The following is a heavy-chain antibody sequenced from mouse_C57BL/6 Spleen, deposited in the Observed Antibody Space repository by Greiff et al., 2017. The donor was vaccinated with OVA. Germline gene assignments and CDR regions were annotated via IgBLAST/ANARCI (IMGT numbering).Heavy chain of an antibody. J-gene: IGHJ3*01. Sequence: EVKLQESGPGLVKPSQSLSLTCSVTGYSITSGYYWNWIRQFPGNKLEWMGYISYDGSNNYNPSLKNRISITRDTSKNQFFLKLNSVTTEDTATYYCAPHYEGAWFAYWGQGTLVTVSA. CDR1: GYSITSGYY. CDR2: ISYDGSN. D-gene: IGHD2-4*01. CDR3: APHYEGAWFAY. V-gene: IGHV3-6*01.